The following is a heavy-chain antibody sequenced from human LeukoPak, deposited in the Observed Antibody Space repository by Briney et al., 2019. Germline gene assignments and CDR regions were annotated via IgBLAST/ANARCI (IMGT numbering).Heavy chain of an antibody. CDR2: IYYSGST. CDR1: GGSISSSSYY. D-gene: IGHD3-22*01. J-gene: IGHJ5*02. V-gene: IGHV4-39*07. Sequence: PSETLSLTCTVSGGSISSSSYYWGWIRQPPGKGLEWIGSIYYSGSTYYNPSLKSRVTISVDTSKNQFSLKLSSVTAADTAVYYCARKQFDSSLATYNWFDPWGQGTLVTVSS. CDR3: ARKQFDSSLATYNWFDP.